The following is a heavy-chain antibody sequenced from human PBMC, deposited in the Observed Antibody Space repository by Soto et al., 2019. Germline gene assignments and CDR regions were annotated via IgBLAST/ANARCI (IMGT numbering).Heavy chain of an antibody. J-gene: IGHJ4*02. Sequence: ASVKVSCKASGYTFTSYDINLVRQATGQGLEWMGGMNPNCGTTNYAQKFQGRVTITRNKSTSTAYMELSSLRSEDTAVYYCARDYDDSKGYFEYWGQGTLVTVSS. CDR2: MNPNCGTT. CDR1: GYTFTSYD. D-gene: IGHD3-3*01. V-gene: IGHV1-8*01. CDR3: ARDYDDSKGYFEY.